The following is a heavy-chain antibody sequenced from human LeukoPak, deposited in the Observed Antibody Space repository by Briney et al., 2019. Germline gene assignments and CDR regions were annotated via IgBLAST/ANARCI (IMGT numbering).Heavy chain of an antibody. J-gene: IGHJ5*02. D-gene: IGHD2-2*02. CDR2: ISHSGST. Sequence: SETPSLTCGVSNYSISSGYFWGWLRQSPGKGLEWIGSISHSGSTYYNPSLESRVTISLDTSKNQFSLKLGSVTAADTAVYFCARGPYTNTNYFDPWGQGTQVTVTS. CDR1: NYSISSGYF. CDR3: ARGPYTNTNYFDP. V-gene: IGHV4-38-2*01.